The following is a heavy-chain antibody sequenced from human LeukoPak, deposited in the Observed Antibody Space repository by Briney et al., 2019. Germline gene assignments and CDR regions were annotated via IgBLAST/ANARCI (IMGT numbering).Heavy chain of an antibody. V-gene: IGHV4-39*07. Sequence: SETLSLTCTVSGGSISSSSYYWGWIRQPPGKGLEWIGEINHSGSTNYNPSLKSRVTISVDTSKNQFSLKLSSVTAADTAVYYCARGDGYYYDSSGYYYWGQGTLVTVSS. CDR3: ARGDGYYYDSSGYYY. D-gene: IGHD3-22*01. J-gene: IGHJ4*02. CDR2: INHSGST. CDR1: GGSISSSSYY.